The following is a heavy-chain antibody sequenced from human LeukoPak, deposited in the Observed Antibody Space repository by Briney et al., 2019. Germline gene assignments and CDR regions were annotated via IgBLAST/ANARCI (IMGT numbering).Heavy chain of an antibody. Sequence: ASVKVSCKASGGTFSNYAISWVRQAPGQGLEWMGGIIPIFGSVNYAQTFQGRVTITADESTSTAYMELSSLRSEDTALYYCARDGHSGYDQYFDYWGQGTLVTVSS. J-gene: IGHJ4*02. D-gene: IGHD5-12*01. CDR2: IIPIFGSV. CDR1: GGTFSNYA. CDR3: ARDGHSGYDQYFDY. V-gene: IGHV1-69*13.